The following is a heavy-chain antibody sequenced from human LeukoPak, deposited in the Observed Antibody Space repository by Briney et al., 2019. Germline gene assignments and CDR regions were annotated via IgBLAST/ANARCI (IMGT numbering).Heavy chain of an antibody. CDR1: GFSFSTYA. CDR3: TTDAPVGFLEWTHPYYFDY. Sequence: QSGGSLRLSCAASGFSFSTYAMSWVRQAPGKGLEWVSAISGSGDNNDNTYYADSVKGQFTISRDNSKNTLYLQMNSLKTEDTAVYYCTTDAPVGFLEWTHPYYFDYWGQGTLVTVSS. D-gene: IGHD3-3*01. V-gene: IGHV3-23*01. J-gene: IGHJ4*02. CDR2: ISGSGDNNDNT.